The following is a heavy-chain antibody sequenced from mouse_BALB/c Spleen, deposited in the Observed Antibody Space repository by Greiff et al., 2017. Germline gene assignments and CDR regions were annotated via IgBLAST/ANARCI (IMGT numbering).Heavy chain of an antibody. J-gene: IGHJ2*01. D-gene: IGHD2-2*01. CDR2: ISSGGSYT. CDR3: ASAIYYGYDGFDY. V-gene: IGHV5-6*01. CDR1: GFTFSSYG. Sequence: EVQLQESGGDLVKPGGSLKLSCAASGFTFSSYGMSWVRQTPDKRLEWVATISSGGSYTYYPDSVKGRFTISRDDAKNTLYLQMSSLKSEDTAMYYCASAIYYGYDGFDYWGQGTTLTVSS.